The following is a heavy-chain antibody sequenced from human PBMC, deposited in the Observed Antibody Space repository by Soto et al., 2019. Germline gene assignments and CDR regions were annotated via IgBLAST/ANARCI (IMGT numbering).Heavy chain of an antibody. D-gene: IGHD6-25*01. CDR2: IYPGDSDT. V-gene: IGHV5-51*01. CDR1: GCSFSSYW. CDR3: AKWGSAARYYGLDV. J-gene: IGHJ6*01. Sequence: GESRKISCKGSGCSFSSYWIGWVRQLPGKGLEWMGTIYPGDSDTSYRPFFQGEVTIAADNSISTSYLQGSSLKDSYTAIYFCAKWGSAARYYGLDVWGQGTTVTVSP.